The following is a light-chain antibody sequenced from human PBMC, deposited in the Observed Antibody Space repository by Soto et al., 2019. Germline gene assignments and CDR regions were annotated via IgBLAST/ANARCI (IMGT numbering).Light chain of an antibody. CDR1: QRISSW. V-gene: IGKV1-12*01. J-gene: IGKJ4*01. CDR2: GAS. Sequence: IQMTQSPSSVSASVGDSVTITCRASQRISSWLAWYQVKPGKAPKLLIYGASNRESGVPSRFSGSESGTLFTLTINSLQPEDFATYYCQQASSFPLTFGGGT. CDR3: QQASSFPLT.